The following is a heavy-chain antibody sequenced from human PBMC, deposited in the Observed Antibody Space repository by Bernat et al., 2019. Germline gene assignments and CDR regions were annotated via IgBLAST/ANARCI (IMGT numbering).Heavy chain of an antibody. CDR2: IKSKSSGGTP. CDR3: VTEGFRFGYDAGET. D-gene: IGHD3-10*01. Sequence: EMQLVESGGGLVKPGGSLRLSCAASGFPFKTAWLSWVRQAPVKGLEWVGHIKSKSSGGTPDLAGPVKGRFSISRDDSKSMLYLQMDSLKTEDTAVYYCVTEGFRFGYDAGETWSQGTMATVSS. CDR1: GFPFKTAW. J-gene: IGHJ3*02. V-gene: IGHV3-15*01.